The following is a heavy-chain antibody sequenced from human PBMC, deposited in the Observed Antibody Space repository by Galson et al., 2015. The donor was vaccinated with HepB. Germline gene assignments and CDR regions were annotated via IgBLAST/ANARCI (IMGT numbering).Heavy chain of an antibody. D-gene: IGHD1-26*01. J-gene: IGHJ6*02. CDR3: VSLGGRSTIDV. CDR1: EFSFRSYW. CDR2: INTDGTIT. V-gene: IGHV3-74*01. Sequence: SLRLSCAVSEFSFRSYWMYWVRQAPGKGLVWVSGINTDGTITTYADSVKGRFTISRVNAKHTLHLQLDSLRAEDTAVFYCVSLGGRSTIDVWGQGTTVTVSS.